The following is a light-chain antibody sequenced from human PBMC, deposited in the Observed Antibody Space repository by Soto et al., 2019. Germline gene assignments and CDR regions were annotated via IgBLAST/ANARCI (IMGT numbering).Light chain of an antibody. Sequence: QSALTQSASVSGSPGQSITISCTGTSSDIGGYNYVSWYQQHPDKAPKLMIFEVSNRPSGVSNRFSGSKSGNTASLTISGLQAEDEADYYCSSSTSSSTVAFGGGTKLTVL. CDR1: SSDIGGYNY. J-gene: IGLJ2*01. CDR3: SSSTSSSTVA. V-gene: IGLV2-14*01. CDR2: EVS.